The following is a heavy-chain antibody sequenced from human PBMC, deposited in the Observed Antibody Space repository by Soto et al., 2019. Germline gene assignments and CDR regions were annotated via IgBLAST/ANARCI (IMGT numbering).Heavy chain of an antibody. Sequence: EVQLVESGGGLVQAGGSLRLSCAASGFALSSYWMHWVRRVPGKGLVWVSRINPDGSRIDYADSVRGRFTISRDNAKNTLFLQRNNLRAEYTALYHCARVPVGAYGKFDPWGQGTLVTVSS. CDR1: GFALSSYW. CDR2: INPDGSRI. J-gene: IGHJ5*02. D-gene: IGHD2-8*02. V-gene: IGHV3-74*01. CDR3: ARVPVGAYGKFDP.